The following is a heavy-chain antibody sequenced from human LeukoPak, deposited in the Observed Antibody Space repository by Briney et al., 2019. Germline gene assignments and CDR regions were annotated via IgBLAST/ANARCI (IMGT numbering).Heavy chain of an antibody. CDR2: VNDRGST. CDR1: GGSFSGHY. Sequence: PSETLSLTCAVYGGSFSGHYWTWIRQPPGKGLQWIGEVNDRGSTNYNPSLKRRLTISEDKSKKQFSLRLPSVTAADTAVYYCARGVVSGRFGDYYYYMDVWGKGTTVTVSS. J-gene: IGHJ6*03. CDR3: ARGVVSGRFGDYYYYMDV. D-gene: IGHD3-16*01. V-gene: IGHV4-34*01.